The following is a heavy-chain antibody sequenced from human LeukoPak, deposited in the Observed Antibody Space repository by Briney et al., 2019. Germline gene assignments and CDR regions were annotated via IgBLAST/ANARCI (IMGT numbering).Heavy chain of an antibody. J-gene: IGHJ6*03. V-gene: IGHV3-48*04. CDR1: GFTFSSYG. CDR3: AKSFPEGAPSYYMYV. CDR2: ISSSGSTI. D-gene: IGHD1-14*01. Sequence: AGSLSLSCAASGFTFSSYGMHWVRQAPGKGLEWVSYISSSGSTIYYADPVNGRSTISRDNAKNALYLQMNSLRAEDTAVYYCAKSFPEGAPSYYMYVWGKGTTVTASS.